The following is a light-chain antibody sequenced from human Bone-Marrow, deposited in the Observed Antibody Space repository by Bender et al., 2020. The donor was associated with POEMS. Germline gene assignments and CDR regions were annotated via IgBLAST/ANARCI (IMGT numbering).Light chain of an antibody. Sequence: QSALTQPASVSGSPGQSITISCTGTSDDVGGYNYVSWYQQLPGKAPKLIIYDVSNRPSGVSNRFSGSKSGNTASLTISGLQAEDEADYYCSSYTSSSTFVFGAGTKVTVL. CDR1: SDDVGGYNY. CDR3: SSYTSSSTFV. CDR2: DVS. V-gene: IGLV2-14*03. J-gene: IGLJ1*01.